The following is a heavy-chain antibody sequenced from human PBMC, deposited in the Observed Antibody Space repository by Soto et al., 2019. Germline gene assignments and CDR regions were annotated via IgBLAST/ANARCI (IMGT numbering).Heavy chain of an antibody. J-gene: IGHJ4*02. CDR3: ARRLFSSSWPSYFDY. D-gene: IGHD6-13*01. V-gene: IGHV4-39*01. CDR1: GGSISSNNFH. Sequence: SETLSLTCTVSGGSISSNNFHWGWIRQPPGKGLEWIGNIYYTGTTYYNPSLKSRVTISVDTSKNQFPLKLTSVTAADTAVYYCARRLFSSSWPSYFDYWGQGALVTVSS. CDR2: IYYTGTT.